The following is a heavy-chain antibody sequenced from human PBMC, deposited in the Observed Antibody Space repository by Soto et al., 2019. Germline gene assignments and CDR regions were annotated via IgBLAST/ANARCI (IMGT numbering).Heavy chain of an antibody. CDR2: IYHSGST. Sequence: QVQLQESGPGLVKPSGTLSLTCAVSGGSISSSNWWSWVRQPPGKGLEWIGEIYHSGSTNYNPSLKRRVAISVDKSKNQFSLKLSSVTAADTAVYYCARDAAAGHLRNNWFDPWGQGTLVTVSS. CDR1: GGSISSSNW. D-gene: IGHD6-13*01. CDR3: ARDAAAGHLRNNWFDP. J-gene: IGHJ5*02. V-gene: IGHV4-4*02.